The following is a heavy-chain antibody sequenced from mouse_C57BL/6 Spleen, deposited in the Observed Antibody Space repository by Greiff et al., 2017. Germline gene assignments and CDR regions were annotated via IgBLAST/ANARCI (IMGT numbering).Heavy chain of an antibody. V-gene: IGHV5-6*02. CDR3: ARHEGISKYFDY. J-gene: IGHJ2*01. Sequence: EVKLVESGGDLVKPGGSLKLSCAASGFTFSSYGMSWVRQTPDKRLEWVATISSGGSYTYYPDSVKGRFTISRDNAKNTLYLQMSSLKSEDTAMYYCARHEGISKYFDYWGQGTTLTVSS. CDR1: GFTFSSYG. CDR2: ISSGGSYT.